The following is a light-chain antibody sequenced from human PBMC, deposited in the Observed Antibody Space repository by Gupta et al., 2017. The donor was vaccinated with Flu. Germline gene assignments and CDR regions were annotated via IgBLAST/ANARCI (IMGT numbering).Light chain of an antibody. CDR3: QTWGTGILV. J-gene: IGLJ3*02. V-gene: IGLV4-69*01. CDR2: LNSDGSH. CDR1: SGHSSYA. Sequence: QLVLTQSPSASASLGASVKLTCTLSSGHSSYAIAWHQQQPEKGPRYLMKLNSDGSHSKGDGIPDRFSGSSSGAERYRTISSLQSEDEADYYCQTWGTGILVVGGVTKLTVL.